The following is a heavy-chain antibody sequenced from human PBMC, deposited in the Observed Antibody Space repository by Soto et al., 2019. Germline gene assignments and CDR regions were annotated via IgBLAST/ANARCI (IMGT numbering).Heavy chain of an antibody. J-gene: IGHJ3*02. CDR2: IKHDGSEQ. D-gene: IGHD1-1*01. Sequence: PGGSLRLSCAASGFTFSRYWMDWVRQAPRKGLEWVATIKHDGSEQYYVDSVKGRFIVSRDNAKNSLFLQMNGLRVEDTAVYFCARAMETEGGSNHPFDIWGKGKMVTVSS. CDR1: GFTFSRYW. V-gene: IGHV3-7*04. CDR3: ARAMETEGGSNHPFDI.